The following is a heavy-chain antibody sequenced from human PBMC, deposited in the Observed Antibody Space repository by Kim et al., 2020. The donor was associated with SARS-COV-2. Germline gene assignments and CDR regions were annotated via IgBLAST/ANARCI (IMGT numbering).Heavy chain of an antibody. Sequence: ASVKVSCKVSGYTLTELSMHWVRQAPGKGLEWMGGFDPEDGETIYAQKFQGRVTMTEDTSTDTAYMELSSLRSEDTAVYYCVTSGSGWVQPNWFDPWGQGTLVTVSA. CDR3: VTSGSGWVQPNWFDP. CDR1: GYTLTELS. V-gene: IGHV1-24*01. J-gene: IGHJ5*02. D-gene: IGHD1-1*01. CDR2: FDPEDGET.